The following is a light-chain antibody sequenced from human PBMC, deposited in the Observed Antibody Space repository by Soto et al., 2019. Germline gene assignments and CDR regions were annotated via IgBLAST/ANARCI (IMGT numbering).Light chain of an antibody. V-gene: IGLV2-11*01. J-gene: IGLJ3*02. CDR3: CSYTARFTLL. CDR1: SSDVGGYNH. CDR2: DVS. Sequence: SVLTQPRSVSGSPGQSVTISCTGTSSDVGGYNHVSWYQHHPGKAPKLMIYDVSQRPSGVPDRFSGSKSGTTASLTISGLQAEDEADYYCCSYTARFTLLFGGGTKLTVL.